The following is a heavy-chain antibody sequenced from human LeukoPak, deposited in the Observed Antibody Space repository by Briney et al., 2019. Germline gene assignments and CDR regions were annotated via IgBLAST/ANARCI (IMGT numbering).Heavy chain of an antibody. J-gene: IGHJ4*02. D-gene: IGHD2-8*01. CDR3: AGSLGYCTSNVCYLKY. CDR1: GYSENFYG. V-gene: IGHV1-18*03. Sequence: ASVKVSCKTSGYSENFYGITWVRQVAGQGLEWMGWISAQHGQTEYAPNSQDRVTMTTDTYTNTAYMELRSLRSDDMAVYYCAGSLGYCTSNVCYLKYWGQGTLVTVSS. CDR2: ISAQHGQT.